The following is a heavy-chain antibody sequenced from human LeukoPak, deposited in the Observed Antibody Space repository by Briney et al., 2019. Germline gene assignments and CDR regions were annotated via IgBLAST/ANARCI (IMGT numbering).Heavy chain of an antibody. CDR3: AKYTCSSTSCVFGAFDI. CDR2: ISWNSGSI. D-gene: IGHD2-2*01. CDR1: GFTFDDYA. Sequence: GGSLRLSCAASGFTFDDYAMHWVRQAPGKGLEWVSGISWNSGSIGYADSVKGRFTISRDNAKNSLHLQMNSLRAEDTALYYCAKYTCSSTSCVFGAFDIWGQGTMVTVSS. J-gene: IGHJ3*02. V-gene: IGHV3-9*01.